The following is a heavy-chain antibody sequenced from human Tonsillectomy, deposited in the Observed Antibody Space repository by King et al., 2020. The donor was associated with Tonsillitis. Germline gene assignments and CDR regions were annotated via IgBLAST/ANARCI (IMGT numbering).Heavy chain of an antibody. V-gene: IGHV3-21*01. Sequence: VQLVESGGGLVKPGGSLRLSCAASVFTFSSYNMNWVRQAPGKGLEWVSSISTRSSYIYYADSVKGRFTISRDNAKNSLYLQMNSLRAEDTAVYYCARDRPLAAAGTTLDYWGQGTLVTVSS. CDR1: VFTFSSYN. CDR2: ISTRSSYI. J-gene: IGHJ4*02. D-gene: IGHD6-13*01. CDR3: ARDRPLAAAGTTLDY.